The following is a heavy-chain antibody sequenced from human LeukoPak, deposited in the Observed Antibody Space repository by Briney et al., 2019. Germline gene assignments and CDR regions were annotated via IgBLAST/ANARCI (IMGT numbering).Heavy chain of an antibody. V-gene: IGHV3-13*01. CDR1: GFTFSSSD. Sequence: PGGSLRLSCAASGFTFSSSDMHWVRRATGEGLEWVSAIGTAGDTYYSGSVKGRFTISRENAKNSLYLQMSSLRAGDTAIYYCTREIVGATLGAFDIWGQGTMVTVSS. CDR2: IGTAGDT. J-gene: IGHJ3*02. D-gene: IGHD1-26*01. CDR3: TREIVGATLGAFDI.